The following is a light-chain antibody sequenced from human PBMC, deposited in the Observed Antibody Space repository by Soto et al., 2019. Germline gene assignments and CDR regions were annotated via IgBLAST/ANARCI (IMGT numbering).Light chain of an antibody. J-gene: IGKJ3*01. CDR3: QQYHSYPIT. Sequence: DIQMTQSPSTLSASVGDRVTITCRASQSISSWLAWYQQKPGKAPKLLIYKASSLESGVPSRFSGSGSGTEFTLTISSLQPDDFAPYYCQQYHSYPITFGPGTKVDIK. V-gene: IGKV1-5*03. CDR1: QSISSW. CDR2: KAS.